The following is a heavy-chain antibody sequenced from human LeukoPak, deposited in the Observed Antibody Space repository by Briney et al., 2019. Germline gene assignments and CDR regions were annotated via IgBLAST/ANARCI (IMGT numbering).Heavy chain of an antibody. CDR1: RYTFTGYY. J-gene: IGHJ5*02. Sequence: ASVKVSCKASRYTFTGYYLHWVRQAPGQGLEWMGWIDPNSGGTNYAQNFQGRVTMTRDTSISTAYMELSRLRSDDTAVYYCARDRYGSATAVDWFDPWGQGTLVTVSS. CDR2: IDPNSGGT. V-gene: IGHV1-2*02. D-gene: IGHD2-15*01. CDR3: ARDRYGSATAVDWFDP.